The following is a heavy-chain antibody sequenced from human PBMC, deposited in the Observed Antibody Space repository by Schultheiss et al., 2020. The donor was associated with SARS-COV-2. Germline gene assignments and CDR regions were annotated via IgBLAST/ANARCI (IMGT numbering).Heavy chain of an antibody. Sequence: SETLSLTCTVSGGSISSSSYYWSWIRQPPGKGLEWIGEINHSGSTNYNPSLKSRVTISVDTSKNQFSLKLSSVTAADTAVYYCARVGRGWITGTSYYYYYMDVWGKGTTVTVSS. V-gene: IGHV4-39*07. CDR3: ARVGRGWITGTSYYYYYMDV. CDR2: INHSGST. D-gene: IGHD1-20*01. J-gene: IGHJ6*03. CDR1: GGSISSSSYY.